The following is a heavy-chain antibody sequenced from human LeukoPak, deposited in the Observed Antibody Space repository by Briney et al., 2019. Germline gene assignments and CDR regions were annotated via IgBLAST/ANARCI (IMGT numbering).Heavy chain of an antibody. CDR3: ANQHY. J-gene: IGHJ4*02. CDR2: VWASGNDK. D-gene: IGHD2-2*01. Sequence: GGSLRLSCAASGFTFSSYGMHWVRQAPGRGLEWVAVVWASGNDKNYADSVNGRFTISRDNSKNTVYLQMSSLRPEDTGIYYCANQHYWGQGTPVTVSS. V-gene: IGHV3-30*02. CDR1: GFTFSSYG.